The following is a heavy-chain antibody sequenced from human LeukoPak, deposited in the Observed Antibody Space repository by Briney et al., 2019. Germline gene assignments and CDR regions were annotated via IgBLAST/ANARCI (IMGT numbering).Heavy chain of an antibody. D-gene: IGHD3-16*01. J-gene: IGHJ5*02. CDR1: GYTFTSYG. CDR2: ISAYNGNT. Sequence: GASVKVSCKASGYTFTSYGISWVRQAPGQGLEWMGWISAYNGNTNYAQKLQGRVTMTTDTSTSTAYMELRSLRSDDAAVYYCARGGPGGASSPIYNWFDPWGQGTLVTVSS. V-gene: IGHV1-18*01. CDR3: ARGGPGGASSPIYNWFDP.